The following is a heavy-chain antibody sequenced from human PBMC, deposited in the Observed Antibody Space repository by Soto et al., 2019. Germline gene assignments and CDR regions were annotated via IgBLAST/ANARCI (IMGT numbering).Heavy chain of an antibody. V-gene: IGHV3-30*18. D-gene: IGHD6-6*01. J-gene: IGHJ6*02. CDR3: AKRAARSYYYYGMDV. CDR2: ISYDGSNK. Sequence: QLGGSLRLSCAASGFTFSSYGMHWVRQAPGKGLEWVAVISYDGSNKYYADSVKGRFTISRDNSKNTLYLQMNSLRAEDTAVYYCAKRAARSYYYYGMDVWGQGTTVTVSS. CDR1: GFTFSSYG.